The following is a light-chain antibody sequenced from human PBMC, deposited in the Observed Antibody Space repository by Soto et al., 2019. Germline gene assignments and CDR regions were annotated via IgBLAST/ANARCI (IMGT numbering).Light chain of an antibody. V-gene: IGKV4-1*01. CDR3: QQYGSSPLT. CDR2: DVS. J-gene: IGKJ4*01. CDR1: QSVLFTSNNKNY. Sequence: DIVMTQSPDSLAVSLGERATINCESSQSVLFTSNNKNYLAWYQQKPGQAPRLLIYDVSSRATGIPDRFSGSGSGTDFTLTISRLEPEDFAMYYCQQYGSSPLTFGGGTKVDIK.